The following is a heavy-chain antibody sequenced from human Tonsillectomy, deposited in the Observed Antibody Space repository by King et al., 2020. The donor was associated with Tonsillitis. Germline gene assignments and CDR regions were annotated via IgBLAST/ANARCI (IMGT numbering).Heavy chain of an antibody. D-gene: IGHD3-3*01. CDR2: ISHSGST. CDR3: ARGPWHYDFWSGYSY. Sequence: VQLQQWGAGLLKPSETLSLTCGVYGGSFSGYYWSWIRQPPGKGLEWIGEISHSGSTSYNPSLKSRVTISVDTPKNQFSLKLSSVTAADTAVYYCARGPWHYDFWSGYSYWGQGTLVTVSS. CDR1: GGSFSGYY. V-gene: IGHV4-34*01. J-gene: IGHJ4*02.